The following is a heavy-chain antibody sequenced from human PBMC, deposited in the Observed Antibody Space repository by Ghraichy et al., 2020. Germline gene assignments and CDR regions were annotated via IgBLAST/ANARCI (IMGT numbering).Heavy chain of an antibody. Sequence: SETLSLTCAVYGGSFSGYYWSWIRQPPGKGLEWIGEINHSGSTNYNPSLKSRVTISVDTSKNQFSLKLSSVTAADTAVYYCASEGYSSGWYGSHGAFDIWGQGTMVTVSS. J-gene: IGHJ3*02. D-gene: IGHD6-19*01. CDR1: GGSFSGYY. CDR3: ASEGYSSGWYGSHGAFDI. CDR2: INHSGST. V-gene: IGHV4-34*01.